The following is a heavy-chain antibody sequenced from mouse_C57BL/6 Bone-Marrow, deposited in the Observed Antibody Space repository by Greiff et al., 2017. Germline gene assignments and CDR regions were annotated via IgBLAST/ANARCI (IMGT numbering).Heavy chain of an antibody. CDR2: ISSGSSTI. Sequence: EVQGVESGGGLVKPGGSLKLSCAASGFTFSDYGMHWVRQAPEKGLEWVAYISSGSSTIYYADTVKGRFTISRDNATNTLFLQMTSLRSEDTAMYYCARDYGSSGVYWYFDVWGTGTTVTVSS. J-gene: IGHJ1*03. CDR3: ARDYGSSGVYWYFDV. V-gene: IGHV5-17*01. D-gene: IGHD1-1*01. CDR1: GFTFSDYG.